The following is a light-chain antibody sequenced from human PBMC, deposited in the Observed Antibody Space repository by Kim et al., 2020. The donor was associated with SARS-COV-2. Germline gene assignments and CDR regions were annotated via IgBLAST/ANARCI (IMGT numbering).Light chain of an antibody. Sequence: VSPGQTASIACSGEKLGDKYACWYQHKPGQSPVLVIYQDGKRPSGIPERFSGSNSGNTATLTIRGTQPMDEADYFCQAWDSNTAVFGTGTKVTVL. CDR1: KLGDKY. CDR3: QAWDSNTAV. CDR2: QDG. V-gene: IGLV3-1*01. J-gene: IGLJ1*01.